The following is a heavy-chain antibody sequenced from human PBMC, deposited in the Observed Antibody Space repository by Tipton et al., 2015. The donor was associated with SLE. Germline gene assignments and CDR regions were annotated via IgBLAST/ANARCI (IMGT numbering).Heavy chain of an antibody. Sequence: GSLRLSCAASGFTFSSYGMHWVRQAPGKGLEWVANIKQDGSEKYYVDSVKGRFTISRDNAKNSLYLQMNSLRAEDTAVYYCARASTITIFGVVIPFFDYWGQGTLVTVSS. CDR2: IKQDGSEK. J-gene: IGHJ4*02. CDR1: GFTFSSYG. CDR3: ARASTITIFGVVIPFFDY. V-gene: IGHV3-7*03. D-gene: IGHD3-3*01.